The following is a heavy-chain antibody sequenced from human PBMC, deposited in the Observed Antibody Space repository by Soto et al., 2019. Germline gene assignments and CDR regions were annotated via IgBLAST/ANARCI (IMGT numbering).Heavy chain of an antibody. D-gene: IGHD6-19*01. CDR3: ARWGPGIAVAGTTRNWFDP. Sequence: SATLSLTCPFSGFSISSSRYYWGWLRPPPGKGLEWIGSIYYSGSTYYNPSLKSRVTISVDTSKNQFSLKLSSVTAADTAVYYCARWGPGIAVAGTTRNWFDPWGQGTLVNVSA. CDR2: IYYSGST. J-gene: IGHJ5*02. CDR1: GFSISSSRYY. V-gene: IGHV4-39*01.